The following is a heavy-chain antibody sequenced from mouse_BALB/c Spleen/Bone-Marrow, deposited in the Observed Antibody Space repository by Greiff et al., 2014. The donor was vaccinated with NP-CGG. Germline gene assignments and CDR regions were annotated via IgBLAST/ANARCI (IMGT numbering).Heavy chain of an antibody. CDR2: ILPGSNSA. J-gene: IGHJ2*01. CDR1: GYTFSSYW. D-gene: IGHD1-1*01. CDR3: ARGYYGSSPYFDY. Sequence: VQLQQSGAERMKPGASVKISCKASGYTFSSYWIEWIMQRPGHGLEWIGEILPGSNSANYNEKFKGKATFAADTSSNTAYMQLSSLTSEDSAVYYCARGYYGSSPYFDYWGQSTTLTVSS. V-gene: IGHV1-9*01.